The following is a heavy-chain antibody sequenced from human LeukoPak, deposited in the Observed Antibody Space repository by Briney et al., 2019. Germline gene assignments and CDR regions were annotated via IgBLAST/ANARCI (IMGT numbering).Heavy chain of an antibody. CDR2: IAVSGGTI. V-gene: IGHV3-23*01. Sequence: GGSLRLSCAASGFPFGSYAMSWVRQAPGKGLEWVSTIAVSGGTIYYADSVKGRCTISRDTYTNTLYLQMRSLRAEDTAVYYCAKQYFVSLPSFAAWGQGTLVTVSS. J-gene: IGHJ5*02. CDR3: AKQYFVSLPSFAA. D-gene: IGHD3-9*01. CDR1: GFPFGSYA.